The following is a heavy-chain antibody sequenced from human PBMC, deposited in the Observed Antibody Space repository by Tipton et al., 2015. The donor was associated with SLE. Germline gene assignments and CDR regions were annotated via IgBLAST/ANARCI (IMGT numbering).Heavy chain of an antibody. J-gene: IGHJ4*02. CDR1: GFTFSGDT. D-gene: IGHD5-18*01. Sequence: QLVQSGGGLVQPGGSLRLSCIASGFTFSGDTMNWVRQAPGKGLEWISYISSGGSTIYYADSVKGRFTISRDNAKNSLYLQMNSLREEDTAVYYCARGDVDTAMGLWGQGTLVTVSS. V-gene: IGHV3-48*02. CDR3: ARGDVDTAMGL. CDR2: ISSGGSTI.